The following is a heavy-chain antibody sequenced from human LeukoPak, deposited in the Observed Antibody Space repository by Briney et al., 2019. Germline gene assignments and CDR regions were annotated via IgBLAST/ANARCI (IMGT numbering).Heavy chain of an antibody. CDR3: ARAALQQWLVAFDY. J-gene: IGHJ4*02. Sequence: PSETLSLTCTVSGGSISSYYWSWIRQPPGKGLEWIGYIYYSGSTNYNPSLKSRVTISVDTSKNQFSLKLGSVTAADTAVYYCARAALQQWLVAFDYWGQGTLVTVSS. CDR2: IYYSGST. D-gene: IGHD6-19*01. CDR1: GGSISSYY. V-gene: IGHV4-59*08.